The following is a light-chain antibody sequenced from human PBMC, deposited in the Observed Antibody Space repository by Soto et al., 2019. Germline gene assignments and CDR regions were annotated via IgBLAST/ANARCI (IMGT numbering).Light chain of an antibody. J-gene: IGKJ4*01. V-gene: IGKV3-20*01. CDR3: QQYCSSPLT. CDR2: GAS. Sequence: EIVLTQSPGTLSLSPGERATLSCRASQSVSGSYLAWYQQKPGQAPRLLIYGASSRATGIPDRFSGSGSGTDFTLTISSLEPEDFAVYYCQQYCSSPLTFGGGTKVEIK. CDR1: QSVSGSY.